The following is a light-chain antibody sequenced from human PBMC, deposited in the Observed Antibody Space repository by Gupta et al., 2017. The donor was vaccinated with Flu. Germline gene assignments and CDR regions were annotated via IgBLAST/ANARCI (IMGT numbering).Light chain of an antibody. V-gene: IGLV2-14*03. CDR2: DVS. CDR1: SSDVGRSDS. J-gene: IGLJ1*01. CDR3: SSYTSSSTFYV. Sequence: QSALTQPAPVSWSPGQSITISCTGTSSDVGRSDSVSWYQQHPGKAPKLLIYDVSNRPSGVSSRFSGSKSGNTASLTISGLQAEEETDYYCSSYTSSSTFYVFGTGTKVTVL.